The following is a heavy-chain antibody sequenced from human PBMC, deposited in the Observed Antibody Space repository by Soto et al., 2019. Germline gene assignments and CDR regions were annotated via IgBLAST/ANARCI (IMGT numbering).Heavy chain of an antibody. CDR3: AREGGGYRFDY. J-gene: IGHJ4*02. D-gene: IGHD1-26*01. V-gene: IGHV4-4*02. CDR1: GGSISSSNW. CDR2: IYHSGST. Sequence: SETLSLTCAVSGGSISSSNWWSCVRQPPGKGLEWIGEIYHSGSTNYNPSLKSRVTISVDTSKTQISLKLSSVTAADTAVYYCAREGGGYRFDYWGQGTLVTVSS.